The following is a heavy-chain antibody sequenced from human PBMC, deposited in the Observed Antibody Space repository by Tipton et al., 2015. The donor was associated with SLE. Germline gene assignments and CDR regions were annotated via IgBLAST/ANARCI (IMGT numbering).Heavy chain of an antibody. CDR3: ARYRGVFVATIDY. D-gene: IGHD3-10*01. CDR2: IYYSGTT. V-gene: IGHV4-39*02. CDR1: GDSINSGSYY. J-gene: IGHJ4*02. Sequence: LRLSCTVTGDSINSGSYYWGWIRQPPGKGLEWIGGIYYSGTTDYNPSLKSRVTMSADTSKNHFSMKLSSATAADTAVYYCARYRGVFVATIDYWGQGTLVTVSS.